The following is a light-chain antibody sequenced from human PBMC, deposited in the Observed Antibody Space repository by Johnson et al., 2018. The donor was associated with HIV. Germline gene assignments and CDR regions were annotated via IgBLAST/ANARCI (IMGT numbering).Light chain of an antibody. Sequence: QSVLTQPPSVSAAPGQKVTISCSGSSSNIGNNYVSWYQQLPGTAPKLLFYENNKRPSGIPARFSGSKSGTSATLGITGLPTGDEADYYCGTWDSSLSAYVFGTGTKVTVL. CDR1: SSNIGNNY. V-gene: IGLV1-51*02. J-gene: IGLJ1*01. CDR2: ENN. CDR3: GTWDSSLSAYV.